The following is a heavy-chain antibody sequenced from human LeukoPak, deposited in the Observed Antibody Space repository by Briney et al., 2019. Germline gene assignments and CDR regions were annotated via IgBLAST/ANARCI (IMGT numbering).Heavy chain of an antibody. CDR1: GGTFSSYA. J-gene: IGHJ3*02. V-gene: IGHV1-69*04. Sequence: SVKVSCKASGGTFSSYAISWVRQAPGQGLEWMGRIIPILGIANYAQKFQGRVTITADKSTSTACMELSSLRSEDTAVYYCARAPAGERSAFDIWGQGTMVTVSS. D-gene: IGHD4-17*01. CDR2: IIPILGIA. CDR3: ARAPAGERSAFDI.